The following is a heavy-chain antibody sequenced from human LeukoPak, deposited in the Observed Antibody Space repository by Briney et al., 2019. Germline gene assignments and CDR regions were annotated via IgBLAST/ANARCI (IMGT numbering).Heavy chain of an antibody. CDR3: ARRDYYDSSGYSWFDP. J-gene: IGHJ5*02. D-gene: IGHD3-22*01. CDR2: INHSGST. V-gene: IGHV4-34*01. Sequence: SETLSLTCAVYGGSFRGYYWSWIRQPPGKGLEWIGEINHSGSTNYNPSLKSRVTISVDTSKNQFSLKLSSVTAADTAVYYCARRDYYDSSGYSWFDPWGQGTLVTVSS. CDR1: GGSFRGYY.